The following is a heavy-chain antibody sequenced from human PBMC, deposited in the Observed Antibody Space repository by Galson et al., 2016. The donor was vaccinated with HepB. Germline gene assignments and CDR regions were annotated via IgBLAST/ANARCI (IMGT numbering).Heavy chain of an antibody. CDR1: GFTFSRYG. J-gene: IGHJ3*02. CDR2: IFTDGSGT. CDR3: GRGSKYGFDM. Sequence: SLRLSCAGSGFTFSRYGMTWVRQAPGKGLVWISRIFTDGSGTLYADSVKGRFTISRDNAKNTLFLQMNSLRAADTAVYYCGRGSKYGFDMWGQGTMVTVSS. V-gene: IGHV3-74*01.